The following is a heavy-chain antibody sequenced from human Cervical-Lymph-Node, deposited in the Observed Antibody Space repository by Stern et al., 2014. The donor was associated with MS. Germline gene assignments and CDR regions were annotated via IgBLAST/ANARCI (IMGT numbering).Heavy chain of an antibody. CDR3: ARDYDDNGMDA. CDR2: IIPIFGTT. D-gene: IGHD3-3*01. V-gene: IGHV1-69*06. Sequence: QVQLGQSGAEVKKPGSSVKVSCKASGGTFINHAISWVRQAPGQGLEWIGGIIPIFGTTHYAQRFKGSVILTADKSASIAYLELSSLRSEDTAVYYCARDYDDNGMDAWGQGTTVTVSS. CDR1: GGTFINHA. J-gene: IGHJ6*02.